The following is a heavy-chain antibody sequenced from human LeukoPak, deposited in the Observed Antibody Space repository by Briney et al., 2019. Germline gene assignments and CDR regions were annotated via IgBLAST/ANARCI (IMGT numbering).Heavy chain of an antibody. CDR3: AMGGGVSGSYQCDY. J-gene: IGHJ4*02. D-gene: IGHD1-26*01. Sequence: VASVKVSCKASGYTFTGYYMHWVRQAPGQGLEWMEWINPNSGGTNYAQKFQGRVTMTRDTSISTAYMELSRLRSDDTAVYYCAMGGGVSGSYQCDYWGQGTLVTVSS. CDR1: GYTFTGYY. CDR2: INPNSGGT. V-gene: IGHV1-2*02.